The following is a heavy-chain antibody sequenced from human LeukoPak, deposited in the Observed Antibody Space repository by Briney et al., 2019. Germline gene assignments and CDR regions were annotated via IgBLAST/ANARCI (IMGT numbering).Heavy chain of an antibody. CDR3: AKGNYYDSSAYFGY. Sequence: PGRSLRLSCAVSGFTFDDYAMHWVRQAPGKGLEWVSGISWNSGSIGYADSVKGRFTISRDNAKNSLYLQMNSLRAEDTALYYCAKGNYYDSSAYFGYWGQGTLVTVSS. CDR2: ISWNSGSI. CDR1: GFTFDDYA. J-gene: IGHJ4*02. D-gene: IGHD3-22*01. V-gene: IGHV3-9*01.